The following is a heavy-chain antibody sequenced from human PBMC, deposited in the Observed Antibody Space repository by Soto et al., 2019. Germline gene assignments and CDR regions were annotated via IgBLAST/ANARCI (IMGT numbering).Heavy chain of an antibody. Sequence: QVQLQESGPGLVKPSETLSLTCTVSDGSVSSGSYYWTWMRQPPGKGLEWIGYIYSSGSTLYNPSLKSRVIISADTSMNQFSLKLSSVTAADTAVYYCARNHYHSVSESLGTVSGFDSWGQGTLVTVSS. J-gene: IGHJ4*02. CDR3: ARNHYHSVSESLGTVSGFDS. CDR2: IYSSGST. CDR1: DGSVSSGSYY. D-gene: IGHD3-3*01. V-gene: IGHV4-61*01.